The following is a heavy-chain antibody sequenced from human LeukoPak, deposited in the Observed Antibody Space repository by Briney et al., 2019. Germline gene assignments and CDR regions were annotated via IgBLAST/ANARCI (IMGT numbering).Heavy chain of an antibody. CDR3: ASYGYCSGGSCYGGAFY. V-gene: IGHV4-34*01. D-gene: IGHD2-15*01. J-gene: IGHJ4*02. CDR2: INHSGST. Sequence: PSETLSLTCAVYGGSFSGYYWSWIRQPPGKGLEWIGEINHSGSTNYNPPLKSRVTISVDTSKNQFSLKLSSVTAADTAVYYCASYGYCSGGSCYGGAFYWGQGTLVTVSS. CDR1: GGSFSGYY.